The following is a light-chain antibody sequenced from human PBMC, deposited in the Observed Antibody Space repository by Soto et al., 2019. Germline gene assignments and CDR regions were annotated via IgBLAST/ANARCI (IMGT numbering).Light chain of an antibody. V-gene: IGKV1-5*03. CDR3: QQYNTYSSIT. CDR2: KAS. CDR1: QSISRW. J-gene: IGKJ5*01. Sequence: DLQMTQSPSTLSASVGDKVTITCRASQSISRWLAWYQQKPGEAPNLLIYKASTLVTGVPSRFSGSGSGTEFTLTIGSLQPDDFATYYCQQYNTYSSITFGQGTRLEIK.